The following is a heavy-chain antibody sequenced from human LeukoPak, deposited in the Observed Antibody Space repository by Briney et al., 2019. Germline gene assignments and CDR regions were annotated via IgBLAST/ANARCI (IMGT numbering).Heavy chain of an antibody. CDR1: GGTVISYA. D-gene: IGHD2-2*01. Sequence: SVKVSYKASGGTVISYAIIWLRQAPGQGREWMGRIILILGIANYAQKSQGRATITAQKSTSTAYMALRRPRSQPKTAYYCARSDALYYPAMDAWG. CDR2: IILILGIA. J-gene: IGHJ6*01. V-gene: IGHV1-69*04. CDR3: ARSDALYYPAMDA.